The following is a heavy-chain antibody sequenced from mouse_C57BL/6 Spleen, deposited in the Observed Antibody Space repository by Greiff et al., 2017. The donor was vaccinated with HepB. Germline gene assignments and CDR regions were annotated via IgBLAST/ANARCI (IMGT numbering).Heavy chain of an antibody. CDR2: IDPSDSYT. CDR3: ARRGHDGYYFDY. CDR1: GYTFTSYW. V-gene: IGHV1-69*01. Sequence: VQLQQPGAELVMPGASVKLSCKASGYTFTSYWMHWVKQRPGQGLEWIGEIDPSDSYTNYNQKFKGKSTLTVDKSSSTAYMQLSSLTSEDSEVYYCARRGHDGYYFDYWGQGTTLTVSS. D-gene: IGHD2-3*01. J-gene: IGHJ2*01.